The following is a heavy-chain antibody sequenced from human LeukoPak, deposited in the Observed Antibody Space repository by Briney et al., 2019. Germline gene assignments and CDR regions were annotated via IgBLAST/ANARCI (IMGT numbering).Heavy chain of an antibody. V-gene: IGHV3-21*01. J-gene: IGHJ4*02. CDR1: GFTFSSYS. D-gene: IGHD5-12*01. Sequence: PGGSLRLSCAASGFTFSSYSMNWVRQAPGKGLEWVSSISSSSSYIYYADSVKGRFTISRDNAKNSLYLQMNSLRAEDTAVYYCAREVRWGSGYVSFDYWGQGTLVTVSS. CDR2: ISSSSSYI. CDR3: AREVRWGSGYVSFDY.